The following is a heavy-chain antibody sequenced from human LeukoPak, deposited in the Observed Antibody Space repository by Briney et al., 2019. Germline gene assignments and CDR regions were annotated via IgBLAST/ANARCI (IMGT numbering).Heavy chain of an antibody. CDR2: ISSYNGNT. D-gene: IGHD3-10*01. J-gene: IGHJ4*02. CDR3: ARHTLYGSGSYYVYYFDY. CDR1: GYTFTSYG. V-gene: IGHV1-18*01. Sequence: ASVKVSCKASGYTFTSYGTSWVRQAPGQGLEWMGWISSYNGNTNYAQTLQGRVTMTTDTSTSAAYMELRSLRSDDTAVYYCARHTLYGSGSYYVYYFDYWGQGTLVTVSS.